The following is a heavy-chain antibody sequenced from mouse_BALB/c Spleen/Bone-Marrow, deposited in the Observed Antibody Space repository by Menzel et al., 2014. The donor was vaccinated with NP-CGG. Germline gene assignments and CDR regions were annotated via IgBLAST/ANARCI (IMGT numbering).Heavy chain of an antibody. V-gene: IGHV5-4*02. CDR2: ISNGGSYT. J-gene: IGHJ1*01. D-gene: IGHD1-1*01. CDR1: GFTFSDYY. CDR3: ARDSLYYYGSSYGYFDV. Sequence: EVQLVESGGGLMKPGGSLKLSCAASGFTFSDYYMYWVRQTPEKRLEWVATISNGGSYTYYPDSVKGRFTNSRDNAKNNLYLQMSSLKSEDTAMYYCARDSLYYYGSSYGYFDVWGAGTTVTVSS.